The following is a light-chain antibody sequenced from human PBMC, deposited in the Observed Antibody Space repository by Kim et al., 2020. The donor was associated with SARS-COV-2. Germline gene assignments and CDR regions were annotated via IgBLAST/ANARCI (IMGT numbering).Light chain of an antibody. CDR2: QDI. CDR1: NLGDKY. V-gene: IGLV3-1*01. CDR3: LAWDSSTGV. J-gene: IGLJ1*01. Sequence: VSPGQTASITCSGDNLGDKYTSWYQQKPGQSPVLVIYQDIKRPSGIPERFSGSNSGNTVTLTISGTQAMDEADYYCLAWDSSTGVFGTGTKVTVL.